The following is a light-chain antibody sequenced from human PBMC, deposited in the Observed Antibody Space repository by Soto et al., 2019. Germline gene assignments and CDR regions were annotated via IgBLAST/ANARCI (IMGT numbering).Light chain of an antibody. V-gene: IGKV3-11*01. CDR2: DAS. Sequence: EIVLTQSPATLSLSPGERATLSCRASQYITIYLAWYQQKPGQAPRLLIYDASNRATGIPARFSGSGSGTDFTLTISSLEPEDFAVYYCQQRSNWPRTFGQGTKVDIK. CDR3: QQRSNWPRT. J-gene: IGKJ1*01. CDR1: QYITIY.